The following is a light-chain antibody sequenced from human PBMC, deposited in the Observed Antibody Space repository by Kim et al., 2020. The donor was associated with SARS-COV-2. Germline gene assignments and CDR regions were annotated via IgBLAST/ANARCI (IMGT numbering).Light chain of an antibody. CDR2: AAA. V-gene: IGKV1-39*01. CDR3: QQSYSTPYT. CDR1: QSVNQF. J-gene: IGKJ2*01. Sequence: DIQMTQSPSSLSASVGDRVSITCRASQSVNQFLNWYQQEAGKAPKLLIYAAATLQSGVPTRFSGSGSETEFTLTISSLQAEDFATYYCQQSYSTPYTFGQGTK.